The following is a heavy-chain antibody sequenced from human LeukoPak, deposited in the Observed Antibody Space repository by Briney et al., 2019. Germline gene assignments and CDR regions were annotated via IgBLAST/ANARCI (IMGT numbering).Heavy chain of an antibody. J-gene: IGHJ4*02. Sequence: SETLSLTCAVYGGSFSGYYWSWIRQPPGKGLEWIGEINHSGSTNFNPSLKSRVTISVDTSKNQFSLKLSSVTAADTAVYYCARGRGSSSKGLGGYWGQGTLVTVSS. CDR1: GGSFSGYY. D-gene: IGHD6-6*01. V-gene: IGHV4-34*01. CDR3: ARGRGSSSKGLGGY. CDR2: INHSGST.